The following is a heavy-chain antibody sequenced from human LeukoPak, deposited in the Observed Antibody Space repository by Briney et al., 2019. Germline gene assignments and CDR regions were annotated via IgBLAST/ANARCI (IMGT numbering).Heavy chain of an antibody. CDR3: AKYYGSGSYYNVRVPFDY. D-gene: IGHD3-10*01. CDR1: GFTFSSYA. CDR2: ISGSGGST. V-gene: IGHV3-23*01. Sequence: GGSLRLSCAASGFTFSSYAMSWVRQAPGKGLEWVSAISGSGGSTYYADSVKGRFTISRDNSKNTLYLQMNSLRAEDTAVYYCAKYYGSGSYYNVRVPFDYWGQGTLVTVSS. J-gene: IGHJ4*02.